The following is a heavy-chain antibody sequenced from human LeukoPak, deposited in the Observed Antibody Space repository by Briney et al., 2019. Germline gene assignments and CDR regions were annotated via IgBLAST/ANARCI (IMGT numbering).Heavy chain of an antibody. V-gene: IGHV3-23*01. CDR3: ARRAGAYSHPYDY. J-gene: IGHJ4*02. CDR1: GFTFSTYA. Sequence: GGSLRLSCAASGFTFSTYAMTWVRQAPGKGLEWVSAISGSGGSTYYADSVKGRFTISRDNSKNTLYLQMNSLRAEDTAVYYCARRAGAYSHPYDYWGQGTLVTVSS. CDR2: ISGSGGST. D-gene: IGHD4/OR15-4a*01.